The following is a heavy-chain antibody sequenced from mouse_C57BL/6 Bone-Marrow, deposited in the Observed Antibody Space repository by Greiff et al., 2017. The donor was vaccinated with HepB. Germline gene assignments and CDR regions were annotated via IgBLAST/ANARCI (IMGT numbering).Heavy chain of an antibody. CDR1: GYTFTDYN. D-gene: IGHD4-1*01. CDR3: AHVLRHPTGTDYAMDY. V-gene: IGHV1-22*01. Sequence: VQLQQSGPELVKPGASVKMSCKASGYTFTDYNMHWVKQSHGKSLEWIGYINPNNGGTSYNQKFKGKATLTVNKSSSTAYMELRSLTSEDSAVYYCAHVLRHPTGTDYAMDYWGQGTSVTVSS. J-gene: IGHJ4*01. CDR2: INPNNGGT.